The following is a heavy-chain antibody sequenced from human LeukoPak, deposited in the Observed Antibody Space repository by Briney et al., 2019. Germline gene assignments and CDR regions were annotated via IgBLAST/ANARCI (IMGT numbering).Heavy chain of an antibody. V-gene: IGHV4-61*01. CDR3: ASPPNIAVAGNEGYFDY. CDR1: GGSISSGSYY. Sequence: SETLSLTCTVSGGSISSGSYYWSWIRQPPGKGLEWIGYIYYSGSPNYNPSLKSRVTISVDTSKNQFSLKLSSVTAADTAVYYCASPPNIAVAGNEGYFDYWGQGTLVTVSS. D-gene: IGHD6-19*01. CDR2: IYYSGSP. J-gene: IGHJ4*02.